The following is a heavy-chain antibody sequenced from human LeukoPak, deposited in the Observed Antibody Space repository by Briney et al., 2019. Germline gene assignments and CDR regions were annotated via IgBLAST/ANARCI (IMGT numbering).Heavy chain of an antibody. V-gene: IGHV3-7*01. D-gene: IGHD6-6*01. CDR2: IKQDGSEK. J-gene: IGHJ4*02. Sequence: GGSLRLSCAASGFTFSGYWMSWVRQAPGKGLEWVASIKQDGSEKYYVDSVKGRFTISRDNAKNSLYLQMNSLRAEDTAVNYCARGLAEYNRYFDYWGQGTLVTVSS. CDR3: ARGLAEYNRYFDY. CDR1: GFTFSGYW.